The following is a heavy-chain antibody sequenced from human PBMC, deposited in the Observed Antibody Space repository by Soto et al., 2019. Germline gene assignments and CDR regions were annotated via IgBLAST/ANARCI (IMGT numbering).Heavy chain of an antibody. V-gene: IGHV4-59*01. CDR2: IYYSGST. Sequence: SETLSLTCTVSGGSISSYYWSWIRQPPGKGLEWIGYIYYSGSTNYNPSLKSRVTISVDTSKNQFSLKLSSVTAADTAVYYCAREITMMNWFDPWGQGALLTVSS. CDR1: GGSISSYY. CDR3: AREITMMNWFDP. D-gene: IGHD3-22*01. J-gene: IGHJ5*02.